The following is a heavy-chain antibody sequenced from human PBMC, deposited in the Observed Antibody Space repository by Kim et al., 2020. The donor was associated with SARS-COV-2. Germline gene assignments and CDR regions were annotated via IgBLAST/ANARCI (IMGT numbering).Heavy chain of an antibody. CDR2: INAGNGNT. D-gene: IGHD2-21*02. CDR1: GYTFTSYA. V-gene: IGHV1-3*01. CDR3: ARISLTFFYFDY. J-gene: IGHJ4*02. Sequence: ASVKVSCKASGYTFTSYAMHWVRQAPGQRLEWMGWINAGNGNTKYSQKFQGRVTITRDTSASTAYMELSSLRSEDTAVYYCARISLTFFYFDYWGQGTLVTVSS.